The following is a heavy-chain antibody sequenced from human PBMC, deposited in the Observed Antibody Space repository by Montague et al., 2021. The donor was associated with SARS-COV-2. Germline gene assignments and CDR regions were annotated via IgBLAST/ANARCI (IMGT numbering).Heavy chain of an antibody. CDR2: IYTSGST. V-gene: IGHV4-61*02. CDR3: AREGGNTMFGVVFLYYFDY. CDR1: GGSISSGRYY. J-gene: IGHJ4*02. Sequence: TLSLTCTVSGGSISSGRYYWSWIRQPAGKGLEWIGRIYTSGSTNYNPSLQSRVTISVDTSKNQFSLKLRSVTAADTAVYYCAREGGNTMFGVVFLYYFDYWGQGTLVTVSS. D-gene: IGHD3-3*01.